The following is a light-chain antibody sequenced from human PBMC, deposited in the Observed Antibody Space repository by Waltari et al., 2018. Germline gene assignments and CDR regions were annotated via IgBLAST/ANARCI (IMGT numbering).Light chain of an antibody. J-gene: IGLJ1*01. V-gene: IGLV2-14*03. CDR3: SSYTSDYTYV. CDR1: SSDHGGFYF. Sequence: QSALTQPASVSGSPGQSITISCTGTSSDHGGFYFVSWYQQHPAKAPKLIISNVSRRPSGVSYRFSGSKSGNRASLTISGLQAEDEATYYCSSYTSDYTYVFGTGTEVTVV. CDR2: NVS.